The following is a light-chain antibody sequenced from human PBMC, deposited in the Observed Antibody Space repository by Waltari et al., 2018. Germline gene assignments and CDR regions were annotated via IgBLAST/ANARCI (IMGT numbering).Light chain of an antibody. CDR3: CSYAGSSTWV. J-gene: IGLJ3*02. CDR1: NSDVGSYNL. V-gene: IGLV2-23*02. Sequence: QSALTQPASVSGSPGQSITISCTGANSDVGSYNLVSWYQQHPRKAPKPWIYEVNNRPSGVSNRSSSSKSVITPSLTISGLQAEDEADYYCCSYAGSSTWVFGGGTKLTVL. CDR2: EVN.